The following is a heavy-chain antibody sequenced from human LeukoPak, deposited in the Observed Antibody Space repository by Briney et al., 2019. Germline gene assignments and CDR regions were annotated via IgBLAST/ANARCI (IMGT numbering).Heavy chain of an antibody. CDR1: GDSISSSSYY. CDR2: INHSGST. V-gene: IGHV4-39*07. Sequence: SETLSLTCTVSGDSISSSSYYWSWIRQPPGKGLEWIGEINHSGSTNYNPSLKSRVTISVDTSKNQFSLKLSSVTAADTAVYYCARLGYSSSWYWFRWFDPWGQGTLVTVSS. J-gene: IGHJ5*02. D-gene: IGHD6-13*01. CDR3: ARLGYSSSWYWFRWFDP.